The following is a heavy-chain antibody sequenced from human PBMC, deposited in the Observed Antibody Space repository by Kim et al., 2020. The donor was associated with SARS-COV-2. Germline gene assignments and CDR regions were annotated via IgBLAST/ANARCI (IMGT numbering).Heavy chain of an antibody. J-gene: IGHJ6*02. V-gene: IGHV4-30-4*05. Sequence: YDNPSLKSRVTISVDTSKNQFSLTLSSVTAADTAVYFCARGYGIFYGMDVWGQGTTVTVSS. D-gene: IGHD6-13*01. CDR3: ARGYGIFYGMDV.